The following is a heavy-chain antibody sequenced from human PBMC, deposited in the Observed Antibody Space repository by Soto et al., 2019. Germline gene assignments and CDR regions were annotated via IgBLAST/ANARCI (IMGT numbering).Heavy chain of an antibody. D-gene: IGHD1-26*01. J-gene: IGHJ5*02. CDR2: ISGSGFKK. CDR3: AKNQGVELVPLATVDSFDP. Sequence: EVVLLESGGGWEQPGGSLRLSCAASGLIFENFGMSWVRQAPGKGLEWISSISGSGFKKYYADSVKGRFTISRDNSTGTVYLELNNLIAEETSVYHCAKNQGVELVPLATVDSFDPWGQGSVVTVSS. CDR1: GLIFENFG. V-gene: IGHV3-23*01.